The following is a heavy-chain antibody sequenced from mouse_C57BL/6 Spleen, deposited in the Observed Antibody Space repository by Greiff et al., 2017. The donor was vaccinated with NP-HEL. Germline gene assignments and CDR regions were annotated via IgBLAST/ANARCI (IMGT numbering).Heavy chain of an antibody. V-gene: IGHV1-15*01. CDR3: TRVGHFDV. Sequence: QVTLKVSGAELVRPGASVTLSCKASGYTFTDYEMHWVKQTPVHGLEWIGAIDPETGGTAYNQKFKGKAILTADKSSSTAYMELRSLTSEDSAVYYCTRVGHFDVWGTGTTVTVSS. CDR1: GYTFTDYE. CDR2: IDPETGGT. J-gene: IGHJ1*03.